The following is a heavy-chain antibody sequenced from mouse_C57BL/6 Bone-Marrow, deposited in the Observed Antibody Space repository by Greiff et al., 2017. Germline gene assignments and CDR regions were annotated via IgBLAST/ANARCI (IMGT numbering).Heavy chain of an antibody. CDR3: ARKEGKNYDYDWDYYFDY. CDR1: GYTFTDYY. D-gene: IGHD2-4*01. V-gene: IGHV1-19*01. CDR2: ITPYNGGT. Sequence: VQLQQSGPVLVKPGASVKMSCKASGYTFTDYYMNWVKQSHGKSLEWIGVITPYNGGTSYNQKFKGKATLTVDKSSSTAYLELYSLTAEDSAGYYCARKEGKNYDYDWDYYFDYWGQGTTLTVSS. J-gene: IGHJ2*01.